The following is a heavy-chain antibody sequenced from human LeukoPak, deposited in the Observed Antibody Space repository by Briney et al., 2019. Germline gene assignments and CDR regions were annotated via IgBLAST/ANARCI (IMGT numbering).Heavy chain of an antibody. D-gene: IGHD6-13*01. Sequence: GSSVKVSCKASGGTFSSYAISWVRQAPGQGLEWMGGIIPIFGTANYAQKFQGRVTITADESTSTAYMELSSLRSEDTAVYYCATPRNDSSGWYWVDFGYWGQGTLVTVSS. J-gene: IGHJ4*02. CDR2: IIPIFGTA. CDR1: GGTFSSYA. V-gene: IGHV1-69*01. CDR3: ATPRNDSSGWYWVDFGY.